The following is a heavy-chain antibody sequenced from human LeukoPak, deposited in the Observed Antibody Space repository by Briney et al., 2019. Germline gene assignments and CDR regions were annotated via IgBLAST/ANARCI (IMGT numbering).Heavy chain of an antibody. D-gene: IGHD3-3*01. V-gene: IGHV3-33*01. CDR2: IWYDGSNK. Sequence: GGSLRLSCAASGLTFSSYGMHWVRQAPGKGLEWVAVIWYDGSNKYYADSVKGRFTISRDNSKNTLYLQMNSLRAEDTAVYYCARGGGAFDIWGQGTMDTVSS. CDR3: ARGGGAFDI. J-gene: IGHJ3*02. CDR1: GLTFSSYG.